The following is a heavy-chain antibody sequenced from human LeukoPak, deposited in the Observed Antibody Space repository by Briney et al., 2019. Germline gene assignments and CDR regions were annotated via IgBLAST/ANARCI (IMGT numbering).Heavy chain of an antibody. D-gene: IGHD2-2*01. J-gene: IGHJ5*02. CDR1: GGSISSYY. Sequence: SETLSLTCTVSGGSISSYYWSWIRQPPGKGLEWIGYIYYSGSTNYNPSLKSRVTISVDTSKNQFSLKLSSVTAADTAVYYCARTLGYCGSTSCWFDPWGQGTLVTVSS. CDR2: IYYSGST. V-gene: IGHV4-59*08. CDR3: ARTLGYCGSTSCWFDP.